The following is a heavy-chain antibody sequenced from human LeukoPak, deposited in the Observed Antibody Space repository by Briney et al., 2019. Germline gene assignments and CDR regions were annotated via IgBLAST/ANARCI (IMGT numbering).Heavy chain of an antibody. CDR3: ARDRGDGYNSPFDY. J-gene: IGHJ4*02. CDR2: IYTSGST. CDR1: GGSISSGSYY. Sequence: ASETLSLTCTVSGGSISSGSYYWSWIRQPAGKGLEWIGRIYTSGSTNYNPSLKSRVTISVDTSKNQFSLKLSSVTAADTAVYYCARDRGDGYNSPFDYWGQGTLVTVSS. D-gene: IGHD5-24*01. V-gene: IGHV4-61*02.